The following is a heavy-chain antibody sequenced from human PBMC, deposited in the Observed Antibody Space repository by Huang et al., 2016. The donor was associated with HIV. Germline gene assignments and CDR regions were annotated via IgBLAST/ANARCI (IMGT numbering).Heavy chain of an antibody. CDR2: IYPSGIT. V-gene: IGHV4-61*09. J-gene: IGHJ4*02. CDR3: ARSYAGTMWDSGRDYFDY. Sequence: QVRLRESGPGLVKPSQTLSLTCTVSGGSRSSGNYYWTWIRQPAGKGLEWIGHIYPSGITNASPTFKSRVSISLDTSKNQFVLRLRSLTAADTAVYYCARSYAGTMWDSGRDYFDYWGQGILVTVSS. CDR1: GGSRSSGNYY. D-gene: IGHD1-26*01.